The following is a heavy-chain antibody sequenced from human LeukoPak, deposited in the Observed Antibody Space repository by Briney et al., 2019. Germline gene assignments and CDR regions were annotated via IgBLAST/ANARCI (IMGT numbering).Heavy chain of an antibody. CDR3: ASFSYSSSWYSDY. D-gene: IGHD6-13*01. V-gene: IGHV1-2*06. CDR1: GYTLTGYY. J-gene: IGHJ4*02. Sequence: ASVKVSCKASGYTLTGYYMHWVRQAPGQGLEWMGRINPNSGGTNYAQKFQGRVTMTRDTSISTAYMELSRLRSDDTAVYYCASFSYSSSWYSDYWGQGTLVTVSS. CDR2: INPNSGGT.